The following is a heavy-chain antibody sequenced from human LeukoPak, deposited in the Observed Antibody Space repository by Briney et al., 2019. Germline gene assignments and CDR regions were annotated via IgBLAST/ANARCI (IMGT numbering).Heavy chain of an antibody. J-gene: IGHJ4*02. CDR1: GFTFSTSA. Sequence: GGSLRLSCVVSGFTFSTSAMSWVRQAPGRGLEWVSGISESGGSTYYADSVKGRFTSSRDNSKNTLYLQMNSLRAEDTAAYYCAKGSFWGQGTLVTVSS. D-gene: IGHD3-10*01. V-gene: IGHV3-23*01. CDR3: AKGSF. CDR2: ISESGGST.